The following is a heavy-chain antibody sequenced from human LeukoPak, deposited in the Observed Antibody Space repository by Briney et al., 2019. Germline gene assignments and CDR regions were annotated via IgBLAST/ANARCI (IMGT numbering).Heavy chain of an antibody. CDR1: GYSFTSHS. Sequence: ASVKVSCKASGYSFTSHSFSWVRQAPGQGPEWMGWVNAYNVSRNYAQQFQGRVTLTTDTSTSTAYMELRSLRSDDTAVYYCARVVNYWFDPWGQGTLVTVSA. J-gene: IGHJ5*02. CDR3: ARVVNYWFDP. V-gene: IGHV1-18*01. D-gene: IGHD3-10*01. CDR2: VNAYNVSR.